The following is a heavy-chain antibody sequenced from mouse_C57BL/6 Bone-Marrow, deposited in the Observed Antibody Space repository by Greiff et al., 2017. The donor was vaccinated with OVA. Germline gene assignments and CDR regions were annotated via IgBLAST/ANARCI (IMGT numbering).Heavy chain of an antibody. Sequence: EVLLVESGEGLVKPGGSLKLSCAASGFTFSSYAMSWVRQTPEKRLEWVAYISSGGDYIYYADTVKGRFTISRDNARNTLYLQMRSLKSDDTAMYYCTRDYGSSYVGYFDVWGTGTTVTVSS. CDR1: GFTFSSYA. J-gene: IGHJ1*03. V-gene: IGHV5-9-1*02. CDR2: ISSGGDYI. CDR3: TRDYGSSYVGYFDV. D-gene: IGHD1-1*01.